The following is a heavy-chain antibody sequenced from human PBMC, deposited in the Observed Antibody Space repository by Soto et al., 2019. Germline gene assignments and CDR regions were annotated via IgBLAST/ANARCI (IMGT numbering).Heavy chain of an antibody. CDR2: ISGSGGST. J-gene: IGHJ6*02. D-gene: IGHD6-13*01. Sequence: GGSLRLSCAASGFTFISYAMSWVRQAPGKGLEWVSAISGSGGSTYYADSVKGRFTISRDNSKNTLYLQMNSLRAEDTAVYYCAKDLGQQLFYYYGMDVWGQGTTVTVSS. CDR3: AKDLGQQLFYYYGMDV. V-gene: IGHV3-23*01. CDR1: GFTFISYA.